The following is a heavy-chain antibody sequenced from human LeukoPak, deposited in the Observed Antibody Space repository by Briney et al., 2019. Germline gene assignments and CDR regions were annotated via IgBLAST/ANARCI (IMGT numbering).Heavy chain of an antibody. J-gene: IGHJ1*01. CDR1: GFTFSGYW. CDR2: IKTDASEK. V-gene: IGHV3-7*01. Sequence: GGSLRLSCAASGFTFSGYWMTWVRQAPGKGLEWVANIKTDASEKYYADSVKGRFTISRDNAKMSLYLQMNSLRVEDTAVYYCATYSTRNAREFQSWGQGTLVTVSS. D-gene: IGHD4-11*01. CDR3: ATYSTRNAREFQS.